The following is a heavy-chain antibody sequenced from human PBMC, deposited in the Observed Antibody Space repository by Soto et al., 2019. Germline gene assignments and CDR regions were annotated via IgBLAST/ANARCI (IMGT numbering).Heavy chain of an antibody. CDR1: GDSISGGAYY. D-gene: IGHD5-12*01. CDR3: ARALSVATFSS. J-gene: IGHJ4*02. Sequence: SETLSLTCNVSGDSISGGAYYWTWIRQRPGKGPEWIGFLFYSGTTYYNPSLKSRVTISGDTSKNQFSLRLTSVTAADTAVYFCARALSVATFSSWGQGVLVTVYS. V-gene: IGHV4-31*03. CDR2: LFYSGTT.